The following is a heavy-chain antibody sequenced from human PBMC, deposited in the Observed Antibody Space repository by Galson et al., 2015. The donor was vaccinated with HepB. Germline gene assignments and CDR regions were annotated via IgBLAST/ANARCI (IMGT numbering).Heavy chain of an antibody. CDR1: GGTFSSYT. J-gene: IGHJ6*02. V-gene: IGHV1-69*02. CDR3: ARWYFDPTERGYYYYGMDV. CDR2: IIPILGIA. Sequence: SVKVSCKASGGTFSSYTISWVRQAPGQGLEWMGRIIPILGIANYAQKFQGRVTITADKSTSTAYMELSSLRSEDTAVYYCARWYFDPTERGYYYYGMDVWGQGTTVTVSS. D-gene: IGHD3-9*01.